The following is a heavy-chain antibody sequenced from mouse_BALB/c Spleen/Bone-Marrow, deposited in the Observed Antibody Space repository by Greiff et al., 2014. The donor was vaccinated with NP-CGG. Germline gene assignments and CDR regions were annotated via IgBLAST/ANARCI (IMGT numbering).Heavy chain of an antibody. V-gene: IGHV5-6-5*01. Sequence: EVQREESGGGLVKPGGSLKLSCAASGFTFSSYAMSWVRQTPGKRLEWVGAIRSGGSTYYTDSVKGRFTISRDNARNILYLQMSSPRSEDTAMYYCAKRGAYGNFWFAYWGQGTLVTVSA. D-gene: IGHD2-10*02. CDR2: IRSGGST. CDR3: AKRGAYGNFWFAY. CDR1: GFTFSSYA. J-gene: IGHJ3*01.